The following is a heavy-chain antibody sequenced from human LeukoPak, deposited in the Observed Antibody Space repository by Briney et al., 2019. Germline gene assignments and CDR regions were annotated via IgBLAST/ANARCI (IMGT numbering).Heavy chain of an antibody. D-gene: IGHD3-3*01. CDR2: IYHSGST. V-gene: IGHV4-34*01. CDR3: ARGSTISVYYYYYMDV. J-gene: IGHJ6*03. CDR1: GGSFSGYY. Sequence: SETLSLTCTVYGGSFSGYYWSWIRQPPGKGLEWIGEIYHSGSTNYNPSLKSRVTISVDTSKNQFSLKLSSVTAADTAVYYCARGSTISVYYYYYMDVWGKGTTVTVSS.